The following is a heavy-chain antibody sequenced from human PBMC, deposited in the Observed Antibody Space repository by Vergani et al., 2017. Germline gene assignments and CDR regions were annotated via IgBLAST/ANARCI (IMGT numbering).Heavy chain of an antibody. Sequence: QVPLQESGPGLVNPSETLSLNCSISDGSITQHYWSWIRQSAYKRLEWIGRVSIGGSTDSNASLKSRVTMSIDTSKRLFFLRLTSVTAADTAIYYCARGTPIIDYWGQGTLVTVSS. V-gene: IGHV4-4*07. CDR3: ARGTPIIDY. CDR2: VSIGGST. CDR1: DGSITQHY. J-gene: IGHJ4*02.